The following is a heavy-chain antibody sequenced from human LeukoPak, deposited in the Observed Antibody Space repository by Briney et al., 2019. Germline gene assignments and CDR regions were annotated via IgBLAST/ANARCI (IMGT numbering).Heavy chain of an antibody. J-gene: IGHJ6*03. Sequence: ASVKVSCKASGGTFSSYAISWVRQAPGQGLEWMGGIIPIFGTANYAQKFQGRVTITADESTSTAYMELSSLRSEDTAVYYCARVVDRAAVRPYYYYYMDVWGKGTTVTVSS. D-gene: IGHD6-13*01. V-gene: IGHV1-69*13. CDR1: GGTFSSYA. CDR3: ARVVDRAAVRPYYYYYMDV. CDR2: IIPIFGTA.